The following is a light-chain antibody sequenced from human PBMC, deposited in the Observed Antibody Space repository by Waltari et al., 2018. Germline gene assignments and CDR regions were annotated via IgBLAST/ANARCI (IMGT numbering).Light chain of an antibody. CDR2: EVY. CDR3: CSNVGGSTFVV. V-gene: IGLV2-23*02. J-gene: IGLJ2*01. Sequence: QSALTPPASVSGSPGQSITVSCTGTSSDVGSYNFVTCYQQYPGNSPRLMIYEVYKRPSRVSDRFSGSKSGNTASLTISGLQAEDESDYYCCSNVGGSTFVVFGGGTKLTV. CDR1: SSDVGSYNF.